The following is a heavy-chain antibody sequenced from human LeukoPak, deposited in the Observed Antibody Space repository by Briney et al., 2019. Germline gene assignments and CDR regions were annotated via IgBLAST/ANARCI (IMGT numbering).Heavy chain of an antibody. V-gene: IGHV3-23*01. CDR1: GFTFSSYA. J-gene: IGHJ5*02. CDR2: NSGGST. D-gene: IGHD1-26*01. Sequence: GGSLRLSCAASGFTFSSYAVYWVRQAPGKGLEWVSSNSGGSTYYADSVKGRFTISRDNSKNTLYLQMNSLRAEDTAVYYCARELVGATSWFDPWGQGTLVTVSS. CDR3: ARELVGATSWFDP.